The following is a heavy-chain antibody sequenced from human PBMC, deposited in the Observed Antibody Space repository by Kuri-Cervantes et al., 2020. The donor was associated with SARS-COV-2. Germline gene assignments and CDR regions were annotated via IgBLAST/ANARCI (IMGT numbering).Heavy chain of an antibody. CDR1: GYSFDYYW. CDR2: IYPGDSDT. D-gene: IGHD3-10*01. V-gene: IGHV5-51*01. J-gene: IGHJ4*02. CDR3: ARHGTGSGSYYQFNY. Sequence: GESLKISCQGSGYSFDYYWVAWVRQMPGKGLEWMGIIYPGDSDTRYSPSFQGQVTISADKSISTAYLQWSSLKASDTAMYYCARHGTGSGSYYQFNYWGQGTLVTVSS.